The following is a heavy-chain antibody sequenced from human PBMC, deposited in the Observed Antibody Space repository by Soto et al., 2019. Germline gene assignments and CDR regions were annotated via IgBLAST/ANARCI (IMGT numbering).Heavy chain of an antibody. CDR2: MNPNSGNT. D-gene: IGHD3-16*01. CDR1: GYTFTSYD. J-gene: IGHJ5*02. CDR3: ASAGTPNYDDGLGDWFDP. Sequence: ASVKVSCKASGYTFTSYDINWVRQATGQGLEWMGWMNPNSGNTGYAQKFQGRVTMTRNTSISTAYMELSSLRSEDTAVYYCASAGTPNYDDGLGDWFDPWGQGTPVTVSS. V-gene: IGHV1-8*01.